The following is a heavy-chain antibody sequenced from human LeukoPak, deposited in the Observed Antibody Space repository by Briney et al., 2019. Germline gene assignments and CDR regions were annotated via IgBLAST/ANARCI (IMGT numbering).Heavy chain of an antibody. V-gene: IGHV1-46*01. J-gene: IGHJ4*02. Sequence: ASVKVSCKSSGYTFTSYYMYWVRQAPGQGLEWMGIINPSGGSTSYAQKFQGRVTMTRDTSTSTVYMELSSLRSEDTAVYYCARDSGMVRGTVVYWGQGTLVTVSS. D-gene: IGHD3-10*01. CDR2: INPSGGST. CDR3: ARDSGMVRGTVVY. CDR1: GYTFTSYY.